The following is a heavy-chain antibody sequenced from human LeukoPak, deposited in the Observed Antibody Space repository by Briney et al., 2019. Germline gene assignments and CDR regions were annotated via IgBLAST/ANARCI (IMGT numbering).Heavy chain of an antibody. CDR1: GFTFDSYS. J-gene: IGHJ4*02. CDR2: IWYDGTNK. Sequence: PGGSLRLSCAGSGFTFDSYSMNWVRQAPGKGLEWVAVIWYDGTNKNYADSVKGRFTISRDNSKNMLYLQMNSLRVEDTALYYCASHGGLWGQGTLVTVSS. V-gene: IGHV3-33*08. D-gene: IGHD5-12*01. CDR3: ASHGGL.